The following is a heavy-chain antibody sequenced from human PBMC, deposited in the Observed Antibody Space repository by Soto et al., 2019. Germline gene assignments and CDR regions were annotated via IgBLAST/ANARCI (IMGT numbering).Heavy chain of an antibody. V-gene: IGHV3-23*01. Sequence: GGSLRLSCAASGFTFSSYAMSWVRQATGKGLEWVSAISGSGGSTYYADSVKGRFTISRDNSKNTLYLQMNSLRAEDTAVYYCAKKNDFWSGYYANWFDPWGRGTLVTVSS. CDR1: GFTFSSYA. CDR2: ISGSGGST. CDR3: AKKNDFWSGYYANWFDP. D-gene: IGHD3-3*01. J-gene: IGHJ5*02.